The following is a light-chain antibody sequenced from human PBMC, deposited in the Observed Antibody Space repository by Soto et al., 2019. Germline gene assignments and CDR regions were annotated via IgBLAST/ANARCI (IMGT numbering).Light chain of an antibody. CDR1: QSVSSN. J-gene: IGKJ2*01. V-gene: IGKV3-15*01. CDR3: QQYNNWPPYT. Sequence: EIVMTQSPATLSVSPGERATLSCRASQSVSSNLAWYQQKPGQAPRLLLYGASTRATGSPARFSGSESGTEFTLTISSLQSEDFAVYYCQQYNNWPPYTFGQGTKLEIK. CDR2: GAS.